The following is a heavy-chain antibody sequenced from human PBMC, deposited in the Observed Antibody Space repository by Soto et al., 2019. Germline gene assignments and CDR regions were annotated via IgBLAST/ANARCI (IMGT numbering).Heavy chain of an antibody. V-gene: IGHV1-3*01. CDR3: ARDLIRGIAARRVWFDP. D-gene: IGHD6-6*01. CDR1: GYTFTSYA. J-gene: IGHJ5*02. Sequence: QVQLVQSGAEVKKPGASVKVSCKASGYTFTSYAMHWVRQAPGQRLEWMGWINAGNGNTKYSQKFQGRVTITRDTSASTAYMELSSLRSEDTAVYYCARDLIRGIAARRVWFDPWGQGTLVTVSS. CDR2: INAGNGNT.